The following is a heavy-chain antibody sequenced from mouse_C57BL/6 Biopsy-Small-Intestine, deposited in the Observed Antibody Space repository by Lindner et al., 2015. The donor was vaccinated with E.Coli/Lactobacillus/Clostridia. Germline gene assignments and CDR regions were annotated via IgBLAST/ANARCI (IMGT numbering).Heavy chain of an antibody. D-gene: IGHD2-4*01. CDR2: ILPGSTGT. J-gene: IGHJ2*01. Sequence: VQLQESGAEVMKPGASVKLSCKATGYTFTGYWIEWVKQRPGHGLEWIGEILPGSTGTDYNERFKGKATFTADTSSSTAYMQLSSLTTEDSAIYYCAREGDYDYDVVDYWGQGTTLTVSS. V-gene: IGHV1-9*01. CDR3: AREGDYDYDVVDY. CDR1: GYTFTGYW.